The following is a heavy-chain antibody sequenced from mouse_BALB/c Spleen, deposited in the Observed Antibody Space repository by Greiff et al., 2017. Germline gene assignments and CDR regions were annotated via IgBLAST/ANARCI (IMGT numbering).Heavy chain of an antibody. D-gene: IGHD2-1*01. CDR2: ISSGGSYT. V-gene: IGHV5-6*01. J-gene: IGHJ1*01. Sequence: EVQLVESGGDLVKPGGSLKLSCAASGFTFSSYGMSWVRQTPDKRLEWVATISSGGSYTYYPDSVKGRFTISRDNAKNTLYLQMSSLKSEDTAMYYCARTSNYPYWYFDVWGAGTTVTVAS. CDR1: GFTFSSYG. CDR3: ARTSNYPYWYFDV.